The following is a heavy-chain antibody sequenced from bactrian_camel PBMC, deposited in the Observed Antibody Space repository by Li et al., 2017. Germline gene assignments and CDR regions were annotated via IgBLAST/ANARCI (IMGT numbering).Heavy chain of an antibody. CDR3: AAGRKMLTCVWNY. CDR2: ISSDGTT. V-gene: IGHV3S53*01. CDR1: GSIFSMCA. D-gene: IGHD1*01. Sequence: HVQLVESGGGSVQAGGSLKLSCVVSGSIFSMCAMGWYRQAPGKQPLERELIASISSDGTTTYTDSVKDRFIISHDNAKNTVYLQMTNLKTEDTAVYTCAAGRKMLTCVWNYWGQGTQVTVS. J-gene: IGHJ4*01.